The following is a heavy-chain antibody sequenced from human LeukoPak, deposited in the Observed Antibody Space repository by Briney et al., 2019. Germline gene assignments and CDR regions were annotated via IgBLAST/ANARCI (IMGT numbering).Heavy chain of an antibody. CDR3: ARDWGVSARPGYMDV. V-gene: IGHV4-38-2*02. D-gene: IGHD6-6*01. CDR1: GYSISSGYY. J-gene: IGHJ6*03. CDR2: IYHSGST. Sequence: SETLSLTCTVSGYSISSGYYWGWIRQPPGKGLEWIGNIYHSGSTYYNPSLKSRVTISVDTSKNQFSLRLSPVTAADTAVYYCARDWGVSARPGYMDVWGKGTTVTVSS.